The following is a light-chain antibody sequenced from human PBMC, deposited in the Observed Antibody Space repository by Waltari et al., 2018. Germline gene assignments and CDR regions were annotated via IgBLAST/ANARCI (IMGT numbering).Light chain of an antibody. CDR1: SSDVGGYDY. CDR3: CSYANSKWV. Sequence: QSVLTQPRSVSGSPGQSVAISCTGTSSDVGGYDYVSWYQQYPGNAPKVMIYGVYKRPAGVPDRFAGSKSGNTASLSISGLHAEDESDYYCCSYANSKWVFGGGTKLTVL. V-gene: IGLV2-11*01. CDR2: GVY. J-gene: IGLJ3*02.